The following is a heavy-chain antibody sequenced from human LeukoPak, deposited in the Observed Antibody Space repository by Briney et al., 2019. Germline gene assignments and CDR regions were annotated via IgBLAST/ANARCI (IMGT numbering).Heavy chain of an antibody. CDR1: GFTFSNYG. CDR2: ISGSGVGT. CDR3: ARGHGVVAASDDAFDI. D-gene: IGHD2-2*01. Sequence: GGSLRLSCAASGFTFSNYGMSWVQQAPGKGLEWVSSISGSGVGTYYADSMKGRFTISRDNAKKSLYLQMNSLRAEDTAVYYCARGHGVVAASDDAFDIWGQGTMVTVSS. J-gene: IGHJ3*02. V-gene: IGHV3-21*01.